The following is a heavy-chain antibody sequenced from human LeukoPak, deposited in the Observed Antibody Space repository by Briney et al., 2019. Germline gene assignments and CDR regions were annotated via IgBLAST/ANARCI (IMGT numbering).Heavy chain of an antibody. CDR3: ATGGVRDDYVWGSYRLFDY. J-gene: IGHJ4*02. CDR2: FDPEDGET. Sequence: ASVKVSCKVSGYTLTELSMHWVRQAPGKGLEWMGGFDPEDGETIYAQKFQGRVTMTEDTSTDTAYMELSSLRSEDTAVYYCATGGVRDDYVWGSYRLFDYWGQGILVTVSS. CDR1: GYTLTELS. V-gene: IGHV1-24*01. D-gene: IGHD3-16*02.